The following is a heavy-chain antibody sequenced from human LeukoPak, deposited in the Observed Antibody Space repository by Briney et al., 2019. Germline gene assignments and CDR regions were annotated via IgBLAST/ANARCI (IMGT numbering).Heavy chain of an antibody. V-gene: IGHV3-23*01. CDR3: AKDIDYGDYVVS. CDR2: ISSSGGTT. CDR1: GFTFSSYA. J-gene: IGHJ4*02. D-gene: IGHD4-17*01. Sequence: PGGSLRLSCAASGFTFSSYAMSWVRQAPGKGLEWVSAISSSGGTTYYADSVKGRLTISRDNSKNTLYLQMNSLRAEDTAVYYCAKDIDYGDYVVSWGQGTLVTVSS.